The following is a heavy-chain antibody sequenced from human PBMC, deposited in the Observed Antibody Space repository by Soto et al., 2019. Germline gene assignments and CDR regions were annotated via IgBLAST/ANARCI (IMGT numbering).Heavy chain of an antibody. J-gene: IGHJ6*02. V-gene: IGHV3-30-3*01. CDR2: ISYDGSNK. D-gene: IGHD3-10*01. CDR1: GFTFSSYT. Sequence: GGSLRLSCAASGFTFSSYTMHWVRQAPGKGLEWVAVISYDGSNKYYADSVKGRFTISRDNSKNTLYLQMNSLRAEDTAVYYCARGPGGRCQKQTALPCVYYGMDVWGQGTTVTVSS. CDR3: ARGPGGRCQKQTALPCVYYGMDV.